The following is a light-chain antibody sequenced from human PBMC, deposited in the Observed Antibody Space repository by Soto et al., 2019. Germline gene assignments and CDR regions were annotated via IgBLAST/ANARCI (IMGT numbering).Light chain of an antibody. CDR2: PAS. Sequence: DIQMTQSPSSISSSFLDRFTITVLASQPISSWLAWYQQVPGQAPYLLIYPASTLQSGAPSRFSGSGSGTDFTLTINSLQPEDFATYFCQQGYNFPRAFGQGTKVDIK. CDR1: QPISSW. V-gene: IGKV1-12*01. J-gene: IGKJ1*01. CDR3: QQGYNFPRA.